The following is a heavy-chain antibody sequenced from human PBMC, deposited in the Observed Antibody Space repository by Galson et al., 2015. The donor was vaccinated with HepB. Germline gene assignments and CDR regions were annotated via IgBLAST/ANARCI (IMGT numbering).Heavy chain of an antibody. V-gene: IGHV3-21*01. D-gene: IGHD2-21*02. Sequence: SLRLSCAASGFTFSSYSMNWVCQAPGKGLEWVSSISSSSSYIYYADSVKGRFTISRDNAKNSLYLQMNSLRAEDTAVYYCARGSRRVVVTAIAPEFDYWGQGTLVTVSS. CDR3: ARGSRRVVVTAIAPEFDY. CDR2: ISSSSSYI. CDR1: GFTFSSYS. J-gene: IGHJ4*02.